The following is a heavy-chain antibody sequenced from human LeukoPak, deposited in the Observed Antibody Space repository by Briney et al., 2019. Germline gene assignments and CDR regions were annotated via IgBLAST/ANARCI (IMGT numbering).Heavy chain of an antibody. Sequence: ASVKVSCKASGYTFSSDGISWVRQAPGQGLEWMGWISSYNGNTKYAEKLQGRVTMTTDTSTSTAYMELRSLRSDDTAVYYCARVQLERSGEPFDXXGQGTLVTVXX. CDR1: GYTFSSDG. CDR2: ISSYNGNT. J-gene: IGHJ4*02. D-gene: IGHD1-1*01. CDR3: ARVQLERSGEPFDX. V-gene: IGHV1-18*01.